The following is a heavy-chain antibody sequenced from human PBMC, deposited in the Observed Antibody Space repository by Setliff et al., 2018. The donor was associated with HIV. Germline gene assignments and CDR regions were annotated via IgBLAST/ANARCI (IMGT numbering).Heavy chain of an antibody. CDR3: ARGQPRSAFDI. J-gene: IGHJ3*02. CDR1: GGSFSNSNW. D-gene: IGHD6-6*01. CDR2: IYHSGRT. V-gene: IGHV4-4*02. Sequence: SETLSLTCAVSGGSFSNSNWWNWVRQPAGKGLEWIGEIYHSGRTNYNPSLKSRVSISLDKSKRQFSLTLSSVTAADTAVYYCARGQPRSAFDIWGQGTMVTVSS.